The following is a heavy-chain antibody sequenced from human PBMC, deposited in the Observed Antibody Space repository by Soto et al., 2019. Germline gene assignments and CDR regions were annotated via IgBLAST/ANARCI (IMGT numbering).Heavy chain of an antibody. CDR2: ISAYNGNT. CDR1: GYTFTSYG. D-gene: IGHD2-2*01. J-gene: IGHJ6*02. CDR3: ARDISGVIPAAMFYYYGMDV. V-gene: IGHV1-18*01. Sequence: GASVKVSCKASGYTFTSYGISWVRQAPGQGLERMGWISAYNGNTNYAQKLQGRVTMTTDTSTSTAYMELRSLRSDDTAVYYCARDISGVIPAAMFYYYGMDVWGQGTTVTVSS.